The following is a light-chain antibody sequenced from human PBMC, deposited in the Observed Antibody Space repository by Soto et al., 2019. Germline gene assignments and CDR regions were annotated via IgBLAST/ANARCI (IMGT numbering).Light chain of an antibody. J-gene: IGLJ2*01. CDR1: SSDVGAYGH. CDR2: EVT. CDR3: FSYEGINDWL. V-gene: IGLV2-8*01. Sequence: QSALTQPPSASGSPGQSVTISCTGTSSDVGAYGHVSWYQLHPGKAPKLMIYEVTERPSGVPDRFSGSKSGNTASLTDSGLEAEDEAEYYCFSYEGINDWLVGGGTKRTVL.